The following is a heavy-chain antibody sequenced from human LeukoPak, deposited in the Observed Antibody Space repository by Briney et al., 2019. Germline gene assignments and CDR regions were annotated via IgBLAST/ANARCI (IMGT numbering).Heavy chain of an antibody. CDR1: GFTFSSYA. J-gene: IGHJ1*01. Sequence: GGSLRLSCAASGFTFSSYAMSWVRQAPGKGLEWVSGISGSNGGTYYADSVQGRLTISRDNSKNTLYLQMNSLRAEDTAVYYCAKDYLGSGWSTTFQHWGQGTLVTVSS. CDR2: ISGSNGGT. CDR3: AKDYLGSGWSTTFQH. D-gene: IGHD6-19*01. V-gene: IGHV3-23*01.